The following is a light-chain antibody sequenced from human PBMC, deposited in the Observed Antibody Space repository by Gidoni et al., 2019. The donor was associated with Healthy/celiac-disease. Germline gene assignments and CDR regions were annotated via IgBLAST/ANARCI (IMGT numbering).Light chain of an antibody. Sequence: EIVMTQSPSTLYLSPGEIATLSCRASPSVSSNLAWYQQKPGQAPRLVIYGASTRATGTPARFSGSGSGTEFTLTISSLQSEYFAFYYCQQYNNWPVIFGQGTELEI. V-gene: IGKV3-15*01. CDR2: GAS. CDR3: QQYNNWPVI. CDR1: PSVSSN. J-gene: IGKJ2*01.